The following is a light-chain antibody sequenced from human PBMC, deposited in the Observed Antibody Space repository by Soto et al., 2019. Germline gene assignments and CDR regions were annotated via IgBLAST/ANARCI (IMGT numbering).Light chain of an antibody. CDR1: QTIHNW. J-gene: IGKJ1*01. CDR2: RAS. CDR3: QQYYGAWT. V-gene: IGKV1-5*03. Sequence: DFQMTQSPSTLSASVGDRVTITCRPSQTIHNWLAWFQQQSGKAPKLLIYRASSLESGVPSRFSGSASGTEFTLTISGLQPDDSATYYCQQYYGAWTFGQGTKVEVK.